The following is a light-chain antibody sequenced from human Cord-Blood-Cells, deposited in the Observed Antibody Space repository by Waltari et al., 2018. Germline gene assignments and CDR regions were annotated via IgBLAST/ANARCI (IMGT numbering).Light chain of an antibody. Sequence: QLVLTQSPSASASLGASVKLTCTLSSWPSSYAIAWHQQQPEKGPRYLMKLNSDGSHSKGDGIPDRFSGSSSGAERYLTISSLQSEDEADYYCQTWGTGINWVFGGGTKLTVL. CDR2: LNSDGSH. CDR1: SWPSSYA. J-gene: IGLJ3*02. V-gene: IGLV4-69*01. CDR3: QTWGTGINWV.